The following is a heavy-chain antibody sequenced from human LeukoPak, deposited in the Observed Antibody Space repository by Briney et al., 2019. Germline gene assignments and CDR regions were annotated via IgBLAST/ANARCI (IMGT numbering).Heavy chain of an antibody. CDR2: IKQDGSEK. Sequence: GGSLRLSCAASGFTFSSYWMSWVRQAPGKGLEWVANIKQDGSEKYYVDSVKGRFTISRDNAKNSLYLQMNSLRAEDTAVYYCARRDFDWLVGHDYWGQGTLVTVSS. CDR3: ARRDFDWLVGHDY. V-gene: IGHV3-7*01. D-gene: IGHD3-9*01. J-gene: IGHJ4*02. CDR1: GFTFSSYW.